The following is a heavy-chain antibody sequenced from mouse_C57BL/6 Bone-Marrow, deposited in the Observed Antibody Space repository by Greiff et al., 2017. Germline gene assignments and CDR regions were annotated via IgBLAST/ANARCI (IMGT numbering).Heavy chain of an antibody. Sequence: QVQLQQPGAELVKPGASVKMSCKASGYTFTSYWITWVKQRPGQGLEWIGDIYPGSGSTNYNEKFKSKATLTVDTSSSTAYMQLSSLTSEDSAVFYCAREGFYAGYYSWFAYWGQGTLVTVSA. D-gene: IGHD2-3*01. V-gene: IGHV1-55*01. J-gene: IGHJ3*01. CDR2: IYPGSGST. CDR1: GYTFTSYW. CDR3: AREGFYAGYYSWFAY.